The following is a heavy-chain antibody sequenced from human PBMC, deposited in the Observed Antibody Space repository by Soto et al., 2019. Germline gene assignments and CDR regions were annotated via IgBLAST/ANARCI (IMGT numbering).Heavy chain of an antibody. D-gene: IGHD3-22*01. Sequence: EVQLVESGGGLIQPGGSLRLSCAASGFTVSSNYMSWVRQAPGKGLEWVSVIYNGGTTYYADSVKGRFTISRDISKNTLCLQMNSLRPEDTAVYYRARVGRGYYYYFDYWGQGTLVTVSS. V-gene: IGHV3-53*01. J-gene: IGHJ4*02. CDR1: GFTVSSNY. CDR2: IYNGGTT. CDR3: ARVGRGYYYYFDY.